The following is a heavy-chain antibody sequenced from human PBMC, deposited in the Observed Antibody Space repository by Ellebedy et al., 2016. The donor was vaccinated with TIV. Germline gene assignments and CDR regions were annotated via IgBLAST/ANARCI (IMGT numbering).Heavy chain of an antibody. V-gene: IGHV4-31*03. D-gene: IGHD2-2*01. CDR3: ARVLSHCSSTSCYYIWFDP. J-gene: IGHJ5*02. CDR2: IYYSGST. CDR1: GGSISSGGYY. Sequence: SETLSLXXTVSGGSISSGGYYWSWIRQHPGKGLEWIGYIYYSGSTYYNPSLKSRVTISVDTSKNQFSLKLSSVTAADTAVYYCARVLSHCSSTSCYYIWFDPWGQGTLVTVSS.